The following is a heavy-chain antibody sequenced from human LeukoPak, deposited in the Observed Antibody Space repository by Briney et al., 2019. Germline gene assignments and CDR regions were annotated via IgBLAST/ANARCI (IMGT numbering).Heavy chain of an antibody. V-gene: IGHV4-39*01. CDR3: ARHRGFYDFWSGYYPFDY. CDR1: GGSISSSSYY. D-gene: IGHD3-3*01. Sequence: SETLSLTCTVSGGSISSSSYYWGWIRQPPGKGLEWIGSIYYSGSTYYNPSLKSRVTISVDTSKNQFSLKLSSVTAADTAVYYCARHRGFYDFWSGYYPFDYWGQGTLVTVSS. J-gene: IGHJ4*02. CDR2: IYYSGST.